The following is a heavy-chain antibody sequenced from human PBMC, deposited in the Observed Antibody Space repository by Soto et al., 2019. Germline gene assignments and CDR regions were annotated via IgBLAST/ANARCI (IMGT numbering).Heavy chain of an antibody. CDR2: ISGSGGRS. CDR1: GFTFSNYA. CDR3: ARGRGGWSAIYYYGMDV. Sequence: GGSLRLSCAASGFTFSNYAMTWVRQGPGKGLEWVSGISGSGGRSYYADSVKGRFTISRENAKNSLYLQMNSLRAGDTAVYYCARGRGGWSAIYYYGMDVWGQGTTVTVSS. J-gene: IGHJ6*02. D-gene: IGHD6-19*01. V-gene: IGHV3-23*01.